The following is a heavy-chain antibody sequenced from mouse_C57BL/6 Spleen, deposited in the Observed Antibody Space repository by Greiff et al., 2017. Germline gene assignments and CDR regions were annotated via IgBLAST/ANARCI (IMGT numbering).Heavy chain of an antibody. CDR1: GFTFSSYA. CDR2: ISDGGSYT. V-gene: IGHV5-4*01. CDR3: AREGYYAMDY. Sequence: EVHLVESGGGLVKPGGSLKLSCAASGFTFSSYAMPWVRQTPEKRLEWVATISDGGSYTYYPANVKGRFTISRDNAKNNLYLQMSHLKSEDTAMYYCAREGYYAMDYWGQGTSVTVSA. J-gene: IGHJ4*01.